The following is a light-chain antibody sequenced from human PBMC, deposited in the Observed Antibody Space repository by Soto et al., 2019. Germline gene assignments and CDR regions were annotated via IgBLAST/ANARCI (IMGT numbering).Light chain of an antibody. Sequence: DIQMTQSPSSLSASVVDRVTITCRASQTISSYLNWYQQKPGKAPKLLIYAASSLQSGVPSRFSGSGSGTDFTLTINSLQPEDFATYYCQQSYSDPPITFGQGTRLEIK. CDR1: QTISSY. V-gene: IGKV1-39*01. J-gene: IGKJ5*01. CDR2: AAS. CDR3: QQSYSDPPIT.